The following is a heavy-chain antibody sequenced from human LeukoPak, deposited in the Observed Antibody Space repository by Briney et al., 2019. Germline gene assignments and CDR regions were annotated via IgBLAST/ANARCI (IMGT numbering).Heavy chain of an antibody. D-gene: IGHD4-23*01. CDR3: ARGSRGNFDY. CDR2: ISYDGNSK. V-gene: IGHV3-30*04. Sequence: GGSLRLSCAASGFTFTTYGVHWVRQAPGKGLEWVAIISYDGNSKYYADSVKGRFTISRDNAKNSLYLQMSSLRAEDTAVYYCARGSRGNFDYWGQGTLVTVSS. CDR1: GFTFTTYG. J-gene: IGHJ4*02.